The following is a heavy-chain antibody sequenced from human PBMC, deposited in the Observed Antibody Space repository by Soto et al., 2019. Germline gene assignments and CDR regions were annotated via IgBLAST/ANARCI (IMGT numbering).Heavy chain of an antibody. CDR3: ARMSQQLAFDH. V-gene: IGHV2-5*02. Sequence: SGPTLVNPTQTLTLTCTFSGFSLSTSGVGVGWIRQPPGKALEWLALIYWDDDKRYSPSLKTRLTITKDTSKNHVVLTTTNMDPVDTATYYCARMSQQLAFDHWGQGTLVTVS. CDR1: GFSLSTSGVG. CDR2: IYWDDDK. J-gene: IGHJ4*02.